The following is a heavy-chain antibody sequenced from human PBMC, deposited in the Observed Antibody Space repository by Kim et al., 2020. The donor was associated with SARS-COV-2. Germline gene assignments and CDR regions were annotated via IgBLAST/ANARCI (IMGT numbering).Heavy chain of an antibody. V-gene: IGHV7-4-1*02. CDR3: ARVESGYGFDY. D-gene: IGHD5-18*01. CDR2: NP. Sequence: NPTDAQGFTGRFVFSLDTSVSTAYLQISSLKAEDTAVYYCARVESGYGFDYWGQGTLVTVSS. J-gene: IGHJ4*02.